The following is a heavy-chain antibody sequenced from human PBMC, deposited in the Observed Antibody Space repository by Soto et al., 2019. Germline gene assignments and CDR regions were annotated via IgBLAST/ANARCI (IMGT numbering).Heavy chain of an antibody. Sequence: SETLSLTCTASGGSVSSGSYYWSWIRQPPGKGIEWIGYIYYSGSTNYNPSLKSRVTISVDTSKNQFSLKLSSVTAADTAVYYCARGDGGRFLEWLLDFDYWGQGTLVTVSS. J-gene: IGHJ4*02. CDR2: IYYSGST. V-gene: IGHV4-61*01. D-gene: IGHD3-3*01. CDR3: ARGDGGRFLEWLLDFDY. CDR1: GGSVSSGSYY.